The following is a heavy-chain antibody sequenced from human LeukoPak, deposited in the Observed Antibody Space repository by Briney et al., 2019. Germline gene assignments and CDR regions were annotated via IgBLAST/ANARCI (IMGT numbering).Heavy chain of an antibody. J-gene: IGHJ4*02. V-gene: IGHV1-69*04. CDR2: IIPILGIA. D-gene: IGHD3-10*01. CDR1: GGTFSSYA. CDR3: AREVRGVSGGDY. Sequence: SVKVSCKASGGTFSSYAISWVRQAPGQGLEWMGRIIPILGIANYAQKFQGRVTITADKSTSTAYMELSSLRSEDTAVYYCAREVRGVSGGDYWGQGTLVTVSS.